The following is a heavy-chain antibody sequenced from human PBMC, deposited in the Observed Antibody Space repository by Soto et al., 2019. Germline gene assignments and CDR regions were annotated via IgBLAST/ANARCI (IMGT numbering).Heavy chain of an antibody. CDR3: AREGGRYCTGGSCQVDY. CDR2: IYYSGNT. V-gene: IGHV4-39*02. J-gene: IGHJ4*02. D-gene: IGHD2-15*01. CDR1: GGSISSSSYY. Sequence: QLQLQESGPGLVKPSETLSLTCTVSGGSISSSSYYWGWIRQPPGKGLEWIGSIYYSGNTYYTPSLTSRVTISLDTSKDRFSLKLSSVTAADTAVYYCAREGGRYCTGGSCQVDYWGQGTLVTVSS.